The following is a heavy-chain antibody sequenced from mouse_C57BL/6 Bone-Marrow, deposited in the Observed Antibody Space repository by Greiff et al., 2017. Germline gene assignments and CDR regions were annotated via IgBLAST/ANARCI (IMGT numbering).Heavy chain of an antibody. CDR3: ARGYDYDYAMDY. CDR1: GYSFTDYN. V-gene: IGHV1-39*01. Sequence: VQLKQSGPELVKPGASVKISCKASGYSFTDYNMNWVKQSNGKSLEWVGVINPNYGTTSYNQKFKGKATLTVDKSSSTAYMQLNILTSEDSAVYYCARGYDYDYAMDYWGQGTSVTVSS. J-gene: IGHJ4*01. D-gene: IGHD2-4*01. CDR2: INPNYGTT.